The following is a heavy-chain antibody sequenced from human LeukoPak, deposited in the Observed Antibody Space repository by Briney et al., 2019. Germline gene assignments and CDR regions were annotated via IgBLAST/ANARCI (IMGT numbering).Heavy chain of an antibody. Sequence: GGSLRLSCAASGFTFSSYSMNWVRQAPGKGLEWVSSISSSSSYIYYADSVKGRFTISRDNAKNSLYLQMNSLRAEDTAVYYCAREGLRWYRDAFDIWGQGTMVTVSS. CDR3: AREGLRWYRDAFDI. D-gene: IGHD4-23*01. CDR2: ISSSSSYI. J-gene: IGHJ3*02. CDR1: GFTFSSYS. V-gene: IGHV3-21*01.